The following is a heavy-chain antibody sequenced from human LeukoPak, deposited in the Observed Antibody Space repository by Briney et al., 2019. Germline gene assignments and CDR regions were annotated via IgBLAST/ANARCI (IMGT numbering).Heavy chain of an antibody. CDR2: ISSSGSTI. J-gene: IGHJ4*02. CDR1: GFTFSSYE. D-gene: IGHD2-15*01. CDR3: APAGYCTGGSCYLQNFDY. V-gene: IGHV3-48*03. Sequence: GGSLRLSCAASGFTFSSYEMNWVRQAPGKGLEWVSYISSSGSTIYYADSVKGRFTISRDNAKNSLYLQMNSLRAEDTAVYYCAPAGYCTGGSCYLQNFDYWGQGTLVTVSS.